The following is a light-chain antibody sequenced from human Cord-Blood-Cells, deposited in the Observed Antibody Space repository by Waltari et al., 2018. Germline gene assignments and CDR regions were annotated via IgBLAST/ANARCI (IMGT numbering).Light chain of an antibody. CDR2: DVS. J-gene: IGLJ2*01. CDR3: SSYTSSSTVV. V-gene: IGLV2-14*01. Sequence: QSALTQPASVSGSPAQSITISRTGTSIDVGGYTYVSWYHPHHGHAPKLMIYDVSNRPSGVSNRFSGSKSGNTASLTISGLQAEDEADYYCSSYTSSSTVVFGGGTKLTVL. CDR1: SIDVGGYTY.